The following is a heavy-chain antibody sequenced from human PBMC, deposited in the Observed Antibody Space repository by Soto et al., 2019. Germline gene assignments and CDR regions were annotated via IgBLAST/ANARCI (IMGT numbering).Heavy chain of an antibody. Sequence: PSETLSLTCTFSGGSISSGSYYWTWIHQHPGKGLEWIGYIYSTESTNYNPSLKSRLTISVDMSASQFSLKLSSVTVADTAVYYCARSDSSGKTRYYFDHWGQGTLVTVSS. CDR2: IYSTEST. CDR1: GGSISSGSYY. J-gene: IGHJ4*02. CDR3: ARSDSSGKTRYYFDH. D-gene: IGHD3-22*01. V-gene: IGHV4-31*03.